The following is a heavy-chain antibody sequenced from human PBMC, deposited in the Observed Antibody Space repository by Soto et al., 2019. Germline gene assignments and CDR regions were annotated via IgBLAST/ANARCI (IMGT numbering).Heavy chain of an antibody. CDR2: ISDDGSNI. D-gene: IGHD2-15*01. J-gene: IGHJ4*02. Sequence: PGGSLRLSCAAYGFTFSRYPMHWVRQAPGKGLEWVAGISDDGSNIQYADSVKGRLTVSRDDSKSTLYLQMNNLGTEDTAEYFCEREEPHPAPLVFWGQGTLVTVSS. CDR3: EREEPHPAPLVF. V-gene: IGHV3-30-3*01. CDR1: GFTFSRYP.